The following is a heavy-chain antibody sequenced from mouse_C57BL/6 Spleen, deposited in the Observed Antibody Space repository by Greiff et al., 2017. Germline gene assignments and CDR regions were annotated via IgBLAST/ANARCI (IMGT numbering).Heavy chain of an antibody. V-gene: IGHV1-69*01. CDR1: GYTFTSYW. D-gene: IGHD3-2*02. CDR3: ARQRAQATGGAMDY. Sequence: VQLQQPGAELVMPGASVKLSCKASGYTFTSYWMHWVKQRPGQGLEWIGEIDPSDSYTNYNQKFKGKSTLTVDKSSSTAYMQLSSLTSEDSAVYYCARQRAQATGGAMDYWGQGTSVTVSS. J-gene: IGHJ4*01. CDR2: IDPSDSYT.